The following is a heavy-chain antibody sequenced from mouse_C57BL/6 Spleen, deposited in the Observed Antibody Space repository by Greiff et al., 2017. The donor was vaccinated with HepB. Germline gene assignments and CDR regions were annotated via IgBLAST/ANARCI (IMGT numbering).Heavy chain of an antibody. D-gene: IGHD1-1*01. CDR1: GFTFSDYY. V-gene: IGHV5-12*01. J-gene: IGHJ1*03. CDR3: ARVPYYGSSYWYFDV. Sequence: VQLKESGGGLVQPGGSLKLSCAASGFTFSDYYMYWVRQTPEKRLEWVAYISNGGGSTYYPDTVKGRFTISSDNAKNTLYLQMSRLKSEDTAMYYCARVPYYGSSYWYFDVWGTGTTVTVSS. CDR2: ISNGGGST.